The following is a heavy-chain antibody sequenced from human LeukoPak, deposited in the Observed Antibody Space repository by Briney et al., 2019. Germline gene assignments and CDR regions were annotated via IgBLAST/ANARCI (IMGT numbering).Heavy chain of an antibody. V-gene: IGHV3-23*01. Sequence: GGSLRLSCAASGFTFSTYALSWVRQAPGKGLEWVSAISGNGGSASYADSVKGRFTISRDNSKNTLYLQMNRLRAEDTAVYYCAKADLIVVVTFFDYWGQGTLVTVYS. CDR2: ISGNGGSA. J-gene: IGHJ4*02. CDR3: AKADLIVVVTFFDY. D-gene: IGHD2-21*02. CDR1: GFTFSTYA.